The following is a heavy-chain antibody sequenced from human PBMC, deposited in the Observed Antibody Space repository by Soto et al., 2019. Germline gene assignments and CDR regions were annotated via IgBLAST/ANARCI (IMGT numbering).Heavy chain of an antibody. V-gene: IGHV5-51*03. CDR3: ATYSSSPELAYYYYYGMDV. D-gene: IGHD6-6*01. CDR1: GYGFTSYW. CDR2: IYPGDSDT. Sequence: PGESLKISCKGSGYGFTSYWIGWVRQMPGKGLEWMGIIYPGDSDTRYSPSFQGQVTISADKSISTAYLQWSSLKASDTAMYYCATYSSSPELAYYYYYGMDVWGQGTTVTVSS. J-gene: IGHJ6*02.